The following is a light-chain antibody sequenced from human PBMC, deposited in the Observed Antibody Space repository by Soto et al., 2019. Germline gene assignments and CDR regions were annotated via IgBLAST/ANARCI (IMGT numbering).Light chain of an antibody. CDR2: EVS. CDR3: ASYTTGSTLVV. Sequence: QSALNQPASVSGSPGQSITISCTGTSSDVGGYNYVSWYQQHPGKAPKLMIYEVSNRPSGVSNRFSGSKSGNTASLTISGLQAEDEAVYYCASYTTGSTLVVFGGGTKLTVL. J-gene: IGLJ3*02. CDR1: SSDVGGYNY. V-gene: IGLV2-14*01.